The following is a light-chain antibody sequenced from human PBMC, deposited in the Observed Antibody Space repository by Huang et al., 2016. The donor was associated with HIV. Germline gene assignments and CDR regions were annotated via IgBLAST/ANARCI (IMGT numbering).Light chain of an antibody. Sequence: GERATIKCKSSQSVLYSSNNKNYVGWYQQKSGQPPKLLIYWASTREFGVPDRFSGSGSGTDFTLTISSLQAEDVAVYYCQQYYRTPRTFGQGTKVEIK. CDR3: QQYYRTPRT. V-gene: IGKV4-1*01. J-gene: IGKJ1*01. CDR2: WAS. CDR1: QSVLYSSNNKNY.